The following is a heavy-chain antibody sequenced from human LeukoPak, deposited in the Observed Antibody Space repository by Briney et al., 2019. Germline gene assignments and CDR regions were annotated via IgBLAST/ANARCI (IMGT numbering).Heavy chain of an antibody. V-gene: IGHV3-23*01. CDR2: FTSGGST. D-gene: IGHD2-15*01. CDR1: GFTFSNSA. J-gene: IGHJ4*02. Sequence: GGSLRLSCAASGFTFSNSAMSWVRQAPGKGLEWVSTFTSGGSTYYADSVKGRFTISRDNSKNTLYLQMNSLRAEDTAVYYCANVRSGYFEYWGQGTLVTVSS. CDR3: ANVRSGYFEY.